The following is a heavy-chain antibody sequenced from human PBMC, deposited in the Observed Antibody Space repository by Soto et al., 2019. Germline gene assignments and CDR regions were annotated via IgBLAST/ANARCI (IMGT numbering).Heavy chain of an antibody. J-gene: IGHJ4*02. D-gene: IGHD6-13*01. Sequence: GESLKISCNGSGYSFTSYWISWVRQMPGKGLEWMGRIDPSDSYTNYSPSFQGHVTISADKSISTAYLQWSSLKASDTAMYYCARPRGSSWYTPRYCYDYWGQGTLVTVSS. CDR3: ARPRGSSWYTPRYCYDY. CDR1: GYSFTSYW. CDR2: IDPSDSYT. V-gene: IGHV5-10-1*01.